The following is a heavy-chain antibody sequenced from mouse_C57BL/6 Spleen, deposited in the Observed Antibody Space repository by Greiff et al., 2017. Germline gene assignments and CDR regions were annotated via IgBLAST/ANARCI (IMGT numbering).Heavy chain of an antibody. J-gene: IGHJ2*01. D-gene: IGHD2-4*01. CDR2: INPNNGGT. CDR1: GYTFTDYY. CDR3: ARLDYDGYYFDY. Sequence: VQLKQSGPELVKPGASVNISCKASGYTFTDYYMNWVKQSHGKSLEWIGDINPNNGGTSYNQKFKGKATLTVDKSSSTAYMELRSLTSEDSAVYDCARLDYDGYYFDYWGQGTTLTVSS. V-gene: IGHV1-26*01.